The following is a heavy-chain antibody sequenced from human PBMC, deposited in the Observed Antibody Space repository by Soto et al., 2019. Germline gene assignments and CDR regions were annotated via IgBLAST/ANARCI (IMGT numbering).Heavy chain of an antibody. CDR1: GFTFSSYA. D-gene: IGHD1-26*01. Sequence: QVQLVESGGGVVQPGRSLRLSRAASGFTFSSYAMHWVRQAPGKGLEWVAVISYDGSNKYYADSVKGRFTISRDNSKNTLYLQMNSLRAEDTAVYYCARENSGSYDYWGQGTLVTVSS. CDR3: ARENSGSYDY. CDR2: ISYDGSNK. V-gene: IGHV3-30-3*01. J-gene: IGHJ4*02.